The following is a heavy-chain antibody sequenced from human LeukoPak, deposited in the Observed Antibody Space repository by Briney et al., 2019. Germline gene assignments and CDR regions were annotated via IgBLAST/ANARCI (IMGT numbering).Heavy chain of an antibody. V-gene: IGHV1-69*06. CDR3: ARDLLHHYDILTQNYYYYMDV. CDR1: GGTFSSYA. Sequence: GASVKVSCKASGGTFSSYAISWVRQAPGQGLEWMGGIIPIFGTANYAQKFQGRVTITADKSTSTAYMELSSLRSEDTAVYYCARDLLHHYDILTQNYYYYMDVWGKGTTVTVSS. J-gene: IGHJ6*03. D-gene: IGHD3-9*01. CDR2: IIPIFGTA.